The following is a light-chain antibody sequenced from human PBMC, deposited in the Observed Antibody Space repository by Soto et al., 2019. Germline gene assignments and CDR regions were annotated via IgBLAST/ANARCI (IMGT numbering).Light chain of an antibody. V-gene: IGKV1-39*01. Sequence: DIRLTQSPSSLSASVGDRVTITCRASQSMSTYLNWYQQKPGKAPNLLIYAASRLQSGVPSRFSGSGSGTDFTLTISSLQPEDFATFYCQQSYSTPLTFGGGTKVDIK. J-gene: IGKJ4*01. CDR2: AAS. CDR1: QSMSTY. CDR3: QQSYSTPLT.